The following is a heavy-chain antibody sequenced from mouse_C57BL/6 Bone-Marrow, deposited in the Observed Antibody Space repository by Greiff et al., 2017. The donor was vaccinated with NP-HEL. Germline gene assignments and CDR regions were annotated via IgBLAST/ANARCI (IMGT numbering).Heavy chain of an antibody. D-gene: IGHD1-1*01. J-gene: IGHJ2*01. CDR1: GYAFSSSW. CDR3: ARGRYYGSSLDY. Sequence: LQQSGPELVKPGASVKISCKASGYAFSSSWMNWVKQRPGKGLEWIGRIYPGDGDTNYNGKFKGKATLTADKSSSTAYMQLSSLTSEDSAVYFCARGRYYGSSLDYWGQGTTLTVSS. CDR2: IYPGDGDT. V-gene: IGHV1-82*01.